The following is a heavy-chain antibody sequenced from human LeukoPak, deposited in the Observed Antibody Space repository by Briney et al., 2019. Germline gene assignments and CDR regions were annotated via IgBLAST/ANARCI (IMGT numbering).Heavy chain of an antibody. CDR1: GFTFSSYS. J-gene: IGHJ4*02. CDR3: ARSLGATDGFDF. CDR2: ISSSSSYI. Sequence: GGSLRLSCAASGFTFSSYSMNWVRQAPGKGLEWVSSISSSSSYIYYADSVKGRFTISRDNAKNSLYLQMNSLRADDTAVYYCARSLGATDGFDFWGQGTLVTVSS. V-gene: IGHV3-21*01. D-gene: IGHD2-8*01.